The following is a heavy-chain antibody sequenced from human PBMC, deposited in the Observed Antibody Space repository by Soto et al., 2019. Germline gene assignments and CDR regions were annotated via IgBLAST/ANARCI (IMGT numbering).Heavy chain of an antibody. CDR2: ISYDGSNK. Sequence: HPGGSLRLSCAASGFTFSYYGMHWVRQAPGKGLEWVAVISYDGSNKYYAESVKGRFTISRDNSKNTMYLQMNSLRAEDTAVYYCAKEGNYYGSGSYYKGYYYNAMDVWGQGTTVTVSS. J-gene: IGHJ6*02. D-gene: IGHD3-10*01. CDR1: GFTFSYYG. CDR3: AKEGNYYGSGSYYKGYYYNAMDV. V-gene: IGHV3-30*18.